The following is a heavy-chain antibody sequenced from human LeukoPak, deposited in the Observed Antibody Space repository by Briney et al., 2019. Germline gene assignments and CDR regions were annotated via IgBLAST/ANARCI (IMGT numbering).Heavy chain of an antibody. CDR3: ARAEFSATHDAFDV. CDR1: GASINSHY. Sequence: PSETLSLTCSVSGASINSHYWTWIRQPAGKGLEWIGRIYISGGTNYSPSLKSRVTMSVDTSKNQFSLRLSSVTTADTAVYYCARAEFSATHDAFDVWGQGTVITVSS. V-gene: IGHV4-4*07. D-gene: IGHD3-16*02. CDR2: IYISGGT. J-gene: IGHJ3*01.